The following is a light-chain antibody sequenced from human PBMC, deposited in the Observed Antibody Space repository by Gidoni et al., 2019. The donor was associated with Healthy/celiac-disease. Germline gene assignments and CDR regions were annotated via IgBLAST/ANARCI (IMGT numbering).Light chain of an antibody. CDR1: SSDVGGYNY. J-gene: IGLJ2*01. Sequence: QSALTQPASVTGYPGQSITISCTGTSSDVGGYNYVSWYQQHPGKAPKLMIYDVSNRPSGVSNRFSGSKSGNTASLTISGLQAEDEADYYCSSYTSSSTSVVFGGGTKLTVL. CDR3: SSYTSSSTSVV. V-gene: IGLV2-14*03. CDR2: DVS.